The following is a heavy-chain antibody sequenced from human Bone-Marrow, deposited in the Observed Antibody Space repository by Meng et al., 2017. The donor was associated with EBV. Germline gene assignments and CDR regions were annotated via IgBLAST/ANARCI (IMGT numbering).Heavy chain of an antibody. V-gene: IGHV4-4*02. CDR1: GGSISSSNW. J-gene: IGHJ4*02. Sequence: QVPLTESGPGLVRPSGTLSLTCAVSGGSISSSNWWSWVRQPPGKGLEWIGEIYHSGSTNYNPSLKSRVTISVDKSKNQFSLKLSSVTAADTAVYYCATRGENCSGGSCYSFDYWGQGTLVTVSS. CDR2: IYHSGST. D-gene: IGHD2-15*01. CDR3: ATRGENCSGGSCYSFDY.